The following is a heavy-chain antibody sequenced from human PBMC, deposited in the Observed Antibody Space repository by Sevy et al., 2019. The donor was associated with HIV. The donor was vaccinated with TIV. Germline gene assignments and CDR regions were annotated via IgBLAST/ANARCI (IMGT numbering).Heavy chain of an antibody. V-gene: IGHV3-23*01. CDR3: TRYALTSRTWFDP. CDR2: LGSGGVTT. CDR1: GFTFSTYA. D-gene: IGHD7-27*01. Sequence: GGSLRLSCAAPGFTFSTYAMNWVRQAPGKGLEWVSTLGSGGVTTYYADSVRGRFTISRDISKNTLFLQMNSLRADDTAVYYCTRYALTSRTWFDPWGQGTLVTVSS. J-gene: IGHJ5*02.